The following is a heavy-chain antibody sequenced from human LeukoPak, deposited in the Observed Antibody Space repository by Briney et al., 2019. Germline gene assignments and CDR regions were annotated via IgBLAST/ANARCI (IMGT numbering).Heavy chain of an antibody. D-gene: IGHD3-3*01. V-gene: IGHV1-69*02. Sequence: VASVKVSCKASGGTFSSYTISWVRQAPGQGLEWMGRIIPILGIANYAQKFQGRVTITADKSTSTAYMELSSLRSAANAADYCAIKQRRRSPPPWGQGTLVTVSS. CDR3: AIKQRRRSPPP. CDR1: GGTFSSYT. J-gene: IGHJ5*02. CDR2: IIPILGIA.